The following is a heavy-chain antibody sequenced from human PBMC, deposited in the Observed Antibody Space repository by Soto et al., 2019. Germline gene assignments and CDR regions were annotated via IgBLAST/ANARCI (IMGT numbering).Heavy chain of an antibody. CDR2: IYSSGTN. V-gene: IGHV4-31*03. J-gene: IGHJ4*02. CDR3: DRTGPVKVWDTTMVYLDY. CDR1: GFSLSSDAFY. D-gene: IGHD5-18*01. Sequence: TLCLTCTVSGFSLSSDAFYWIRIRQHPGKGLVSTGSIYSSGTNYYNPSHKSRVTTSVDTTKNQFSLKLTSVTAADTAVYVFDRTGPVKVWDTTMVYLDYWGQGALVTV.